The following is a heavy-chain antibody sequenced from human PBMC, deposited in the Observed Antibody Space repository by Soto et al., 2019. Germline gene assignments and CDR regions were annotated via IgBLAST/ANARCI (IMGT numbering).Heavy chain of an antibody. CDR3: ASNSGSGYRAFDS. Sequence: QVQLVQSGAEVKSAGSSVKVSCKASGDTFNFYSINWLRQAPGLWLEWVGRVNPMLSMSNYAQRFQGRVTMTADKSTGTAYMELRSLRSEDTAIYYCASNSGSGYRAFDSWGQGALVTVSS. V-gene: IGHV1-69*02. CDR1: GDTFNFYS. D-gene: IGHD3-10*01. J-gene: IGHJ4*02. CDR2: VNPMLSMS.